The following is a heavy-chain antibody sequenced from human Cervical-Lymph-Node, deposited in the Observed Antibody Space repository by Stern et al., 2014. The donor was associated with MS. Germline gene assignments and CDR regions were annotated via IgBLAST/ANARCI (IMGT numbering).Heavy chain of an antibody. Sequence: QVQLVQSGAEVKKPGASVKVSCQASGYTFTGQFIHWVRQVPGQGLQLMGRINPDNGVADYAPKFQGRVTMTRITSITTAYMELTNLKSDDTAVYYCARGDCTAGNCFPSALNNWFDPWGQGTLVTVSS. CDR2: INPDNGVA. J-gene: IGHJ5*02. CDR1: GYTFTGQF. V-gene: IGHV1-2*06. CDR3: ARGDCTAGNCFPSALNNWFDP. D-gene: IGHD2-8*02.